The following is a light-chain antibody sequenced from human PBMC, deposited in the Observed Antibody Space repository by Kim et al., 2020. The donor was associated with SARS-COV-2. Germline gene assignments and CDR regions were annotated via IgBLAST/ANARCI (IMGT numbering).Light chain of an antibody. CDR3: QQYNNWTLQCT. J-gene: IGKJ2*02. V-gene: IGKV3-15*01. CDR2: GTS. Sequence: EIVMTQSPATLSVSPGERATLSCRASQSFGSNLAWYQQKPGQAPRLLFYGTSIRATGTPARFSGSGSRTEFTLTISSLQSEDFAVYYCQQYNNWTLQCTFGQGTKLEIK. CDR1: QSFGSN.